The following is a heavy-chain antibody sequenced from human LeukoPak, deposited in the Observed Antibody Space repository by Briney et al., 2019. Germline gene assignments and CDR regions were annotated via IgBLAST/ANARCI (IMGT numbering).Heavy chain of an antibody. V-gene: IGHV3-23*01. CDR2: ISDSGDQT. J-gene: IGHJ4*02. Sequence: GGSLRLSCVASRVTFSKYDMSGGRQALGRGVECGSGISDSGDQTYYADSVRARFTISRDNSKNTLYLQVNSLRAEDTALYYCAKEITLTTAYFDYWGQGTLVTVSS. D-gene: IGHD4-17*01. CDR3: AKEITLTTAYFDY. CDR1: RVTFSKYD.